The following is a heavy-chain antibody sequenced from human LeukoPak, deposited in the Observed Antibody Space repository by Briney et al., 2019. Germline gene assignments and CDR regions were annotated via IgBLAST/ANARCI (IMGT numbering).Heavy chain of an antibody. Sequence: GGSLRLSCAASGFAFSSYGMHWVRQAPGKGLEWVTFIRYDGSDKYYADSVKGRFTISRDNSKNTLYLQMNSLKTEDTAVYYCARVASAAGFYWGQGTLVTVSS. CDR1: GFAFSSYG. V-gene: IGHV3-30*02. D-gene: IGHD6-13*01. CDR2: IRYDGSDK. J-gene: IGHJ4*02. CDR3: ARVASAAGFY.